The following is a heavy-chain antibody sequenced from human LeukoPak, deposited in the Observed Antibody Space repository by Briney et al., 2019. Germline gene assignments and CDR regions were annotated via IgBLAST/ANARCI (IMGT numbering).Heavy chain of an antibody. CDR3: AKGSYYDFWSGYFYY. J-gene: IGHJ4*02. CDR1: GFTFSSYG. Sequence: PGGSLRLSCAASGFTFSSYGMHWVRQAPGKGLEWVAFIRYDGSNKYYADSVKGRFTISRDNSKNTLYLQMNSLRAEDTAVYYCAKGSYYDFWSGYFYYWGQGTLVTVSS. CDR2: IRYDGSNK. D-gene: IGHD3-3*01. V-gene: IGHV3-30*02.